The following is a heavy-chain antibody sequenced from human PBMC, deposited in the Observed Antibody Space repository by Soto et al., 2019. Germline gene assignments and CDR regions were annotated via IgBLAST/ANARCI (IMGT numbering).Heavy chain of an antibody. J-gene: IGHJ6*02. D-gene: IGHD2-2*01. CDR1: GFTFSGYS. CDR3: ARGETVAQPDQPPGMDV. Sequence: PGGSLRLSCAVSGFTFSGYSMNWFRQAPGKGLEWVSSISSNSEYIIYADSVKGRFTISRDNAKNSLYLQMNSLRAEDTALYYSARGETVAQPDQPPGMDVWGQGTTVTVSS. V-gene: IGHV3-21*06. CDR2: ISSNSEYI.